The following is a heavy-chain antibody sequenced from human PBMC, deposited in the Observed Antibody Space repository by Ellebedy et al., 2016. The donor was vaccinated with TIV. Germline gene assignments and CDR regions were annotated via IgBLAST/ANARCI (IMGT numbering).Heavy chain of an antibody. CDR1: GGTFNRYG. CDR3: TRLPYDSSRMDV. D-gene: IGHD3-22*01. Sequence: SVKVSXXASGGTFNRYGISWVRQAPGQGLEWMGGIIPISGTVNYAQKFQGRVTITADESTSTAYMELSSLRSEDTAVYYCTRLPYDSSRMDVWGQGTTVTVSS. V-gene: IGHV1-69*13. CDR2: IIPISGTV. J-gene: IGHJ6*02.